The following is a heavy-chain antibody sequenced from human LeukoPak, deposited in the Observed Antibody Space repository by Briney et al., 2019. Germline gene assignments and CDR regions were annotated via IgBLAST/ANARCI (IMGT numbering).Heavy chain of an antibody. CDR1: GGSISSYY. J-gene: IGHJ3*02. V-gene: IGHV4-59*01. CDR3: ARDSYSYGDAFDI. CDR2: IYYSGST. D-gene: IGHD5-18*01. Sequence: SETLSLTCTVSGGSISSYYWSWIRQPPGKGLEWIGYIYYSGSTNYNPSLKSRVTISVDTSKNQFSLKLSSVTAADTAVYYCARDSYSYGDAFDIWGQGTMVTVSS.